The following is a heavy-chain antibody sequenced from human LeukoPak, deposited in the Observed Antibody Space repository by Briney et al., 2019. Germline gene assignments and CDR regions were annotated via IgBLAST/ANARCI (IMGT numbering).Heavy chain of an antibody. CDR3: ASDREYYYGSGSFDY. V-gene: IGHV3-7*04. Sequence: GGSLRLSCAASGFTFSSYWMSWVRQAPRKGLESVANIKQDGREKYYVDSVKGRFTISRDNAKNSLYLQMNSLRAEERAVYYCASDREYYYGSGSFDYWGQGTLVTVSS. D-gene: IGHD3-10*01. J-gene: IGHJ4*02. CDR2: IKQDGREK. CDR1: GFTFSSYW.